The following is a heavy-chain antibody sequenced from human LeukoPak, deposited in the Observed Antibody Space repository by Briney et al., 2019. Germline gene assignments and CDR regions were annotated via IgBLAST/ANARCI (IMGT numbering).Heavy chain of an antibody. J-gene: IGHJ3*02. Sequence: GGSLRLSCAASGFTFSSYSMNWVRQAPGKGLEWVSSISSSSSYIYYADSVKGRFTISRDNAKNSLYLQMNSLRAEDTAVYYCARDMAYSSSWYRAFDIWGQGTMVTVSS. CDR2: ISSSSSYI. V-gene: IGHV3-21*01. CDR1: GFTFSSYS. D-gene: IGHD6-13*01. CDR3: ARDMAYSSSWYRAFDI.